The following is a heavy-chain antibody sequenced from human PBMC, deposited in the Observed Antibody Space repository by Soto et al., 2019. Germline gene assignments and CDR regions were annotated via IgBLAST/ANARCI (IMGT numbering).Heavy chain of an antibody. J-gene: IGHJ4*02. Sequence: QVQLVQSGAEVKKPGSSVKVSCKASGGTFSSYAFSWVRQAPGQGLEWMGGIIPMFDTANYAQKFQDRVTISADESVSTAYIGLSNQTSADWSVYFCATYFSNSYDTSDYYLVNIWGTVTLVTVSS. CDR1: GGTFSSYA. CDR2: IIPMFDTA. D-gene: IGHD3-22*01. CDR3: ATYFSNSYDTSDYYLVNI. V-gene: IGHV1-69*19.